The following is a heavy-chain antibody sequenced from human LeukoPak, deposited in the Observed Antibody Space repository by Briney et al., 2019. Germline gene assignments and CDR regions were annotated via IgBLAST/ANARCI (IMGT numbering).Heavy chain of an antibody. CDR1: GFTVSSNY. D-gene: IGHD3-10*01. Sequence: GGSLRLSCAASGFTVSSNYMSWVRQAPGKGLEWVSVIYSGGSTYYADSVKGRFTISRDNSKNTLYLQMNSLTAEDTAVYYCARAGSNYYYYYGMDVWGQGTTVTVSS. CDR2: IYSGGST. CDR3: ARAGSNYYYYYGMDV. V-gene: IGHV3-66*01. J-gene: IGHJ6*02.